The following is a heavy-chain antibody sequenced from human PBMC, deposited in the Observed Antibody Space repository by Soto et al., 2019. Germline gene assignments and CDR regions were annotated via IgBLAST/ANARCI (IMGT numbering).Heavy chain of an antibody. CDR1: GYMFTKSA. CDR2: ISGGNGNT. CDR3: ARDGVAAGNIHFDY. J-gene: IGHJ4*02. Sequence: GASVKVSCKASGYMFTKSAMHWVRQAPGQRLEWMGWISGGNGNTKYSPKLQDRVTITRDTSASTAYMELSSLRSEDTALYYCARDGVAAGNIHFDYWGQGTLVTVSS. D-gene: IGHD6-19*01. V-gene: IGHV1-3*01.